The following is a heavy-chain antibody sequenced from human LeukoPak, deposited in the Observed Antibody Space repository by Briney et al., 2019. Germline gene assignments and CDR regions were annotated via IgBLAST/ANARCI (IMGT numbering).Heavy chain of an antibody. Sequence: ASVKVSRKASGGTFSKFVISWVRQAPGQGLERMGRIIPMFGVPSYSQKFQGRVTLIADKSTSTAYMELISLRSEDAAVYYCASIPTNGLDYWGQGTLVTVSS. CDR2: IIPMFGVP. J-gene: IGHJ4*02. CDR1: GGTFSKFV. CDR3: ASIPTNGLDY. D-gene: IGHD2-8*01. V-gene: IGHV1-69*04.